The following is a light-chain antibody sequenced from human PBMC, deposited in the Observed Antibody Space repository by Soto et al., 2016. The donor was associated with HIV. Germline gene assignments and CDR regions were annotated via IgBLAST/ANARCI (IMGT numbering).Light chain of an antibody. CDR3: QQSYTTPLT. Sequence: DIQMTQSPSSLSVYVGDSVTITCQASQDIGKNLNWYQQKPGKAPRLLIYDASTLEVGVPSRFSAWGSGTEFTFTITNLQPEDFATYYCQQSYTTPLTFGGGTKVEIK. CDR1: QDIGKN. V-gene: IGKV1-33*01. J-gene: IGKJ4*01. CDR2: DAS.